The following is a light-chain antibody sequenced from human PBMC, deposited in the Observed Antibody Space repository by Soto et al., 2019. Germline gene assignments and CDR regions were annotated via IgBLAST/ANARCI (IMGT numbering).Light chain of an antibody. V-gene: IGKV3-20*01. CDR1: QRINTSY. CDR3: QQYGSSRT. J-gene: IGKJ1*01. CDR2: GTS. Sequence: EIVLTQSPGTLSLSPGERATLSCRASQRINTSYLAWYQQKPGQAPRLLISGTSIRATGIPDRFSGSGSGTDFTLTISRLESEDFAVYYCQQYGSSRTLGQGTKVDIK.